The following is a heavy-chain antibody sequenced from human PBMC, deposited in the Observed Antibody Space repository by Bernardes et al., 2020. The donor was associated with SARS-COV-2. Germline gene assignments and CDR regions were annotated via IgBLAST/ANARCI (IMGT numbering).Heavy chain of an antibody. CDR2: IYTSGST. CDR1: GGSISSGSYY. Sequence: SETLSLTCTVSGGSISSGSYYWSWIRQPAGKGLEWIGRIYTSGSTNYNPSLKSRVTISVDTSKNQFSLKLSSVTAADTAVYYCARADAADFWSGYALYYYYGMDVWGQGATVTVSS. CDR3: ARADAADFWSGYALYYYYGMDV. J-gene: IGHJ6*02. D-gene: IGHD3-3*01. V-gene: IGHV4-61*02.